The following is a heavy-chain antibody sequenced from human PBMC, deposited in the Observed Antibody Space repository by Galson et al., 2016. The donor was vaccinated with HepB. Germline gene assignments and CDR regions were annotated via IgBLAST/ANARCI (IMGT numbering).Heavy chain of an antibody. V-gene: IGHV3-33*01. J-gene: IGHJ4*02. CDR3: GRDRAVRSIDQ. CDR1: GLPFSISG. D-gene: IGHD6-19*01. Sequence: SLRLSCAASGLPFSISGMHWVRQAPGKGLEWVAMIWSDGSSGYYADSVKGRFTISRDNSRNTLYLQTDSLRADDTAVYYCGRDRAVRSIDQWGQGALVTVSS. CDR2: IWSDGSSG.